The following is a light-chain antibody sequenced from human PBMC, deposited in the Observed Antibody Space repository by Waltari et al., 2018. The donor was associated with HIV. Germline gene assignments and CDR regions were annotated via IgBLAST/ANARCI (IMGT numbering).Light chain of an antibody. CDR1: NREIGPYAH. J-gene: IGLJ2*01. Sequence: SALTQLPSTHGSPGRSVPLSCSGTNREIGPYAHASVSQQHPGKAPKLVISEVTKRPSGVSDRFSGSKSGNTAFLTVSGLQAEDEADYYCSSFANRDGFYVLFGGGTRLTVL. CDR2: EVT. CDR3: SSFANRDGFYVL. V-gene: IGLV2-8*01.